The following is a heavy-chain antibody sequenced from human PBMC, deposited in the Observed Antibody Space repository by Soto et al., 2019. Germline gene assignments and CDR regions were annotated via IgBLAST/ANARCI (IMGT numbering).Heavy chain of an antibody. CDR1: GLTFSTYW. V-gene: IGHV3-74*01. J-gene: IGHJ5*02. CDR3: ARDRRAEIVVVPAASNRFDP. CDR2: INGDGTST. D-gene: IGHD2-2*01. Sequence: PGGSLRLSCTVSGLTFSTYWMHWVRQAPGKGLVWVSRINGDGTSTAYADSVKGRFTISRDNAKNTLYLQMNSLRVEDTAVYYCARDRRAEIVVVPAASNRFDPWGQGTLVTVSS.